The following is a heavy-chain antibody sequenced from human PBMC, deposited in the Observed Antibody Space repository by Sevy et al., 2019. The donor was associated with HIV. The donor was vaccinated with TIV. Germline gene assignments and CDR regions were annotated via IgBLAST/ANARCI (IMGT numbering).Heavy chain of an antibody. CDR2: ITGNGKKK. CDR3: VSDKSPTLGTGQNWFDL. Sequence: GGSLRLSCVGSGFVFEAFAVHWVRRTPGKGLEWVSGITGNGKKKFYEGSVKGRFSISRDNARKSLYLQMNNMTFDDTAYYYAVSDKSPTLGTGQNWFDLWGQGTLVTVSS. CDR1: GFVFEAFA. V-gene: IGHV3-20*04. J-gene: IGHJ5*02.